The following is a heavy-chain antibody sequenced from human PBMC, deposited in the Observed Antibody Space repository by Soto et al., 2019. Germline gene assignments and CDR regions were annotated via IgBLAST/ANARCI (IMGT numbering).Heavy chain of an antibody. CDR2: IKTDGSEK. CDR1: GFTFRSYW. CDR3: AKDKGWYRDY. Sequence: EVQLVESGGGLVQPGGSLRLSCAASGFTFRSYWMNWVRQVPGKGLEWVASIKTDGSEKYYVDSVKGRFTISRDNAKNSLYLQMKSLRAEDTAIYYCAKDKGWYRDYWGQGTLVTVSS. J-gene: IGHJ4*02. V-gene: IGHV3-7*03. D-gene: IGHD6-19*01.